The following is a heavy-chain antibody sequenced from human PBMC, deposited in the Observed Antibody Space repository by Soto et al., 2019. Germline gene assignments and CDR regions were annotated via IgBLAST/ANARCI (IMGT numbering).Heavy chain of an antibody. CDR3: ARDTGYTFGSLNY. CDR1: GYTFTDYA. D-gene: IGHD5-18*01. J-gene: IGHJ4*02. V-gene: IGHV1-3*01. Sequence: HVELVQSGADVKKPGASVTISCKASGYTFTDYALHWVRQAPGQRLEWMGWMNAGVGNTLYSQKFQGRITITRDTSARTGYMELNSLKSEATAIYYCARDTGYTFGSLNYWGQGTLVTVSS. CDR2: MNAGVGNT.